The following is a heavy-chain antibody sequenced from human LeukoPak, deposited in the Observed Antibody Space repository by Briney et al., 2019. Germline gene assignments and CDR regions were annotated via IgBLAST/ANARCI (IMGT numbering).Heavy chain of an antibody. J-gene: IGHJ4*02. V-gene: IGHV3-23*01. D-gene: IGHD2-2*01. CDR3: ASAIVVVPAATDWDFDY. Sequence: GGSLRLSCAASGFTFSSYAMSWVRQAPGKGLEWVSAISGSGYNTYYADSVKGRFTISRDNSKNTLYLQMNSLRAEDTAVYYCASAIVVVPAATDWDFDYWGQGTLVTVSS. CDR1: GFTFSSYA. CDR2: ISGSGYNT.